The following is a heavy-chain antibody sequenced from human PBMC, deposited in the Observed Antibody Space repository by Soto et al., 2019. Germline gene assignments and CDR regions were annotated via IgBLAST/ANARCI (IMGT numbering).Heavy chain of an antibody. J-gene: IGHJ5*02. CDR2: ISYDGSNK. CDR1: GFTFSSYG. D-gene: IGHD2-15*01. V-gene: IGHV3-30*18. Sequence: GGSLRLSCAASGFTFSSYGMHWVRQAPGKGLEWVAVISYDGSNKYYADSVKGRFTISRDNSKNTLYLQMNSLRAEDTAVYYCAKELGYCSGGSCGAWGQGTLVTVSS. CDR3: AKELGYCSGGSCGA.